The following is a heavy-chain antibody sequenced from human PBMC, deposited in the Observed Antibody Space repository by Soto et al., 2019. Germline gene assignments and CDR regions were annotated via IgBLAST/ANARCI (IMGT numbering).Heavy chain of an antibody. D-gene: IGHD1-1*01. CDR2: IYRSGNN. Sequence: TLSLTCAVSGFSLSSSAYPWGCIAQRPGKELVGVGFIYRSGNNYYNPALKSLATTSLNRPKNQYSLKLSSVTAADTVVYYWARDLRCYESDSFSWYDAIDIWGQGTMVTVS. V-gene: IGHV4-30-2*01. CDR1: GFSLSSSAYP. CDR3: ARDLRCYESDSFSWYDAIDI. J-gene: IGHJ3*02.